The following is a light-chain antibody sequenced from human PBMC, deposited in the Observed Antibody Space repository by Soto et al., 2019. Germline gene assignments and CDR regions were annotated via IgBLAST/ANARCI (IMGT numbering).Light chain of an antibody. CDR1: STDFVSYNR. Sequence: QSVLTQPPSVSGSPGQSVTISCTGTSTDFVSYNRVSWYQQPPGTAPKLMIYEVSKRPSGVPDSFSGSKSGNTASLTISGLQAADEADYYCSLYTSENAYDFRTGTAVTVL. J-gene: IGLJ1*01. CDR2: EVS. CDR3: SLYTSENAYD. V-gene: IGLV2-18*01.